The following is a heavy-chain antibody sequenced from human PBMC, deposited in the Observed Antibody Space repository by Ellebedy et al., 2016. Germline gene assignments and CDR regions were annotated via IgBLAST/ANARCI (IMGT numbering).Heavy chain of an antibody. CDR1: EFTFSSHP. D-gene: IGHD4-17*01. V-gene: IGHV3-23*01. J-gene: IGHJ6*02. CDR2: ISTSGGYT. CDR3: AVGATVTTPENYHYYGMNV. Sequence: GGSLRLXCAASEFTFSSHPMSWVRQAPGKGLKWVSTISTSGGYTFYADSVKGRFTISRDNSKNMLYLQMNSLRAEDTAVYYCAVGATVTTPENYHYYGMNVWGQGTTVTVSS.